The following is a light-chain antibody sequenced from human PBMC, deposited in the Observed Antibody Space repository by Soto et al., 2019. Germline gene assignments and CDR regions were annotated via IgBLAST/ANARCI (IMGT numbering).Light chain of an antibody. J-gene: IGKJ3*01. CDR2: AAS. V-gene: IGKV1-12*01. CDR3: QQADSFPFT. Sequence: DIQMTQSPSSVSASVGDRVTITCRASQGVSSWVAWYQLKPGRAPNLLIYAASSLQSGVPSRFSASGSGTDFTLTISSLPPEDFATYYCQQADSFPFTFGPGTTVDIK. CDR1: QGVSSW.